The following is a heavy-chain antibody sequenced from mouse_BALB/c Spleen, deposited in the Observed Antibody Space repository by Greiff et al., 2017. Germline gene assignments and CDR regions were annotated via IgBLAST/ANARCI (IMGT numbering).Heavy chain of an antibody. CDR3: ARSLLYGNYAMDY. Sequence: DVQLQESGPGLVKPSQSLSLTCSVTGYSITSGYYWNWIRQFPGNKLEWMGYISYDGSNNYNPSLKNRISITRDTSKNQFFLKLNSVTTEDTATYYCARSLLYGNYAMDYWGQGTSVTVSS. D-gene: IGHD2-1*01. V-gene: IGHV3-6*02. CDR2: ISYDGSN. CDR1: GYSITSGYY. J-gene: IGHJ4*01.